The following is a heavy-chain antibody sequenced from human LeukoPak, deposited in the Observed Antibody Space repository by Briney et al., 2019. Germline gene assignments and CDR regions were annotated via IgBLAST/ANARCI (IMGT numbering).Heavy chain of an antibody. D-gene: IGHD2-2*01. CDR1: GFTFSNYA. CDR2: ISGSGGST. CDR3: AKEVSYCSSTSCYRY. Sequence: GGSLRLSCAASGFTFSNYAMSWVRQAPGKGLEWVSAISGSGGSTYYADSVKGRFAISRDNSKNTLYLQMNSLRAEDTAVYYCAKEVSYCSSTSCYRYWGQGTLVTVSS. J-gene: IGHJ4*02. V-gene: IGHV3-23*01.